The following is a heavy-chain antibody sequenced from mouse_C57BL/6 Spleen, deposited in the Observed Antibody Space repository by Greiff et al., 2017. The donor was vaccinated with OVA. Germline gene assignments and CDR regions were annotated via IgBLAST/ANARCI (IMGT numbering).Heavy chain of an antibody. CDR3: ARAVDEDYYAMDD. CDR2: ISYDGSN. J-gene: IGHJ4*01. V-gene: IGHV3-6*01. D-gene: IGHD1-1*01. Sequence: EVKLQESGPGLVKPSQSLSLTCSVTGYSITSGYYWNWIRQFPGNKLEWMGYISYDGSNNYNPSLKNRISITRDTSKNQFFLKLNSVTTEDTATYYCARAVDEDYYAMDDWGQGTSVTVSS. CDR1: GYSITSGYY.